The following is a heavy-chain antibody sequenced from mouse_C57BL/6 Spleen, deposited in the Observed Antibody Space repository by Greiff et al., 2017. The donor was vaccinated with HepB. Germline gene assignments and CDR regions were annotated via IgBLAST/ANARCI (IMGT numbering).Heavy chain of an antibody. D-gene: IGHD2-1*01. J-gene: IGHJ3*01. Sequence: EVHLVESGGGLVKPGGSLKLSCAASGFTFSDYGMHWVRQAPEKGLEWVAYISSGSSTIYYADTVKGRFTISRDNAKNTLFLQMTSLRSEDSAMYCCADGKVPWFAYWGQGTLVTVSA. CDR2: ISSGSSTI. CDR3: ADGKVPWFAY. V-gene: IGHV5-17*01. CDR1: GFTFSDYG.